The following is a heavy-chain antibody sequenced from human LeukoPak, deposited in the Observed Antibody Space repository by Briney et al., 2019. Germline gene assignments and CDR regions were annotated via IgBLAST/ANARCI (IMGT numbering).Heavy chain of an antibody. CDR1: GFTFSSYA. Sequence: GGSLRLSCAASGFTFSSYAMSWVRQAPGKGLEWVSAISGSGGSTYYADSVKGRFTISRDNSKNTLYLQMNSPRAEDTAVYYCAKDDYGSGTPTDYWGQGTLVTVSS. CDR3: AKDDYGSGTPTDY. CDR2: ISGSGGST. D-gene: IGHD3-10*01. J-gene: IGHJ4*02. V-gene: IGHV3-23*01.